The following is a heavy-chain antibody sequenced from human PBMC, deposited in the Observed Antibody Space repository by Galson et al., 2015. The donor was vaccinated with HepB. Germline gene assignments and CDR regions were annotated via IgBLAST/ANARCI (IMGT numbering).Heavy chain of an antibody. J-gene: IGHJ4*02. Sequence: SLRLSCAVSGFTFSGAWMSWVRQAPGKGLEWVATIKQDGSDKYYVDSVKGRFTISRDNAKNSLFLQMISLRAEDTAVYYCARSRIIFSHYDILTGYPYYFDYWGQGTLATGSA. CDR2: IKQDGSDK. D-gene: IGHD3-9*01. CDR1: GFTFSGAW. CDR3: ARSRIIFSHYDILTGYPYYFDY. V-gene: IGHV3-7*03.